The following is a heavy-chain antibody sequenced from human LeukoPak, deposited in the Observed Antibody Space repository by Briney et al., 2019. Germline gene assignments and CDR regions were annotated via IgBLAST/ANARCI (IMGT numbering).Heavy chain of an antibody. Sequence: PGGSLRLSCAASGFTFSSYWMHWVRQAPGKGLMWVSRIMNDGSSTSYADSVKGRFTISRDNAKNTLYLQMNSLRAEDTAVYYCASSYCSGGSCYSASGYWGQGTLVTVSS. V-gene: IGHV3-74*01. CDR2: IMNDGSST. CDR1: GFTFSSYW. D-gene: IGHD2-15*01. J-gene: IGHJ4*02. CDR3: ASSYCSGGSCYSASGY.